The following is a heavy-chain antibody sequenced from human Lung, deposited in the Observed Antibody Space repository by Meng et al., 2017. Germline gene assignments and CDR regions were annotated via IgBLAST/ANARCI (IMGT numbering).Heavy chain of an antibody. CDR2: INHSGST. V-gene: IGHV4-34*01. CDR1: GGSFSDYS. Sequence: QGQLQQWCSGLLKPSETLSLTCVVSGGSFSDYSWSWIRQPPGKGLEWIGEINHSGSTNYNPSLESRATISVDTSQNNLSLKLSSVTAADSAVYYCARGPTTMAHDFDYWGQGTLVTVSS. CDR3: ARGPTTMAHDFDY. D-gene: IGHD4-11*01. J-gene: IGHJ4*02.